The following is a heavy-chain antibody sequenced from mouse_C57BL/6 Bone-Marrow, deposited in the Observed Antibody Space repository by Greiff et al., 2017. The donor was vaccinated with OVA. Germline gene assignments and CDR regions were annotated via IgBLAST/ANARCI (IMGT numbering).Heavy chain of an antibody. CDR1: GYTFTSYW. D-gene: IGHD2-5*01. CDR2: IHPNSGST. J-gene: IGHJ4*01. CDR3: ARSGYSKAMDY. Sequence: QVQLKQPGAELVKPGASVKLSCKASGYTFTSYWMHWVKQRPGQGLEWIGMIHPNSGSTNYNEKFKSKATLTVDKSSSTAYMQLSSLTSEDSAVYYCARSGYSKAMDYWGQGTSVTVSS. V-gene: IGHV1-64*01.